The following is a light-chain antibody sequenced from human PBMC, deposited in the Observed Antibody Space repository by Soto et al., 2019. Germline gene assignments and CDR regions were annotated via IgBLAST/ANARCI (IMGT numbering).Light chain of an antibody. CDR3: QQYTSYPLT. Sequence: DIQMTQSPSSLSASIGDRVTITCRASQGIGIYLAWFQQKPGNAPKSLIYDASNLQSGVPSKFSGSGSGTVFTLTITSLQPEDFATYYCQQYTSYPLTFGGGTGVEI. V-gene: IGKV1-16*02. CDR2: DAS. J-gene: IGKJ4*01. CDR1: QGIGIY.